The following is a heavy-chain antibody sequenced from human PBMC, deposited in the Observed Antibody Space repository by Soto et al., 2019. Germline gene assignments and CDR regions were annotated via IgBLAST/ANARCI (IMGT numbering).Heavy chain of an antibody. CDR1: GFTFSSYA. CDR3: AKAPRLQLTGDPGSGAFDI. CDR2: ISGSGGST. J-gene: IGHJ3*02. V-gene: IGHV3-23*01. D-gene: IGHD7-27*01. Sequence: GGSLRLSCAASGFTFSSYAMSWVRQAPGKGLEWVSAISGSGGSTYYADSVKGRFTISRDNSKNTLYLQMNSLRAEDTAVYYCAKAPRLQLTGDPGSGAFDIWGQGTMVTVSS.